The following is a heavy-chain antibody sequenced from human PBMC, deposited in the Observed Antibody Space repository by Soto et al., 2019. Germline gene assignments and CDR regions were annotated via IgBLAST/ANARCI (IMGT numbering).Heavy chain of an antibody. CDR3: ARAQRGVGTTTKYTRLGYETDYGMDV. Sequence: QVQLVQSGAEVKKPGASVKVSCKASGYTFTSYGISWVRKAPGQGLEWMGWISAYNGNTNYAQKLQGRVTMTTDTSTSPANMELRSQGSDDTAVYYCARAQRGVGTTTKYTRLGYETDYGMDVWGQGTTVTVSS. CDR1: GYTFTSYG. V-gene: IGHV1-18*01. D-gene: IGHD1-26*01. CDR2: ISAYNGNT. J-gene: IGHJ6*02.